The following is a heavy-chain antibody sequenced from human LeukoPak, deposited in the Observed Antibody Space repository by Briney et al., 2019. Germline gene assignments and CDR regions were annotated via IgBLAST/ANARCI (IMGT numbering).Heavy chain of an antibody. D-gene: IGHD6-6*01. Sequence: SETLSLTGTVPGGSISSSSYYWGWIRQPPGKGLEWIGSIYYSGSTCYNPSLKSRVTISVDTSKNQLSLKLSSVTAADTAVYYCARRLSTYSSSPYFDYWGQGTLVTVSS. J-gene: IGHJ4*02. V-gene: IGHV4-39*01. CDR2: IYYSGST. CDR1: GGSISSSSYY. CDR3: ARRLSTYSSSPYFDY.